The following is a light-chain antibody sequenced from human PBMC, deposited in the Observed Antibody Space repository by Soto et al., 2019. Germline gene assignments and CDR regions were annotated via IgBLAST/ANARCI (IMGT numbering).Light chain of an antibody. Sequence: EIVLTQSPGTLSLSPGEGATLSCRASQSIISSYLARYQHKPGQAPRLLIYGVSSRATGVPDRFSGSGSGTDFTLTISRLEPEDFAVYYCQQYGNSVPFTFGQGTKLEIK. V-gene: IGKV3-20*01. CDR3: QQYGNSVPFT. CDR2: GVS. CDR1: QSIISSY. J-gene: IGKJ2*01.